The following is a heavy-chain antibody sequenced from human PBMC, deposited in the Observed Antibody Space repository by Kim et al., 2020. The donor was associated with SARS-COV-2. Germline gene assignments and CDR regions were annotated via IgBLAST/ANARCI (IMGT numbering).Heavy chain of an antibody. V-gene: IGHV1-2*02. J-gene: IGHJ4*02. CDR2: INPNSGGT. CDR1: GYTFTGYY. Sequence: ASVKVSCKASGYTFTGYYMHWVRQAPGQGLEWMGWINPNSGGTNYAQKFQGRVTMTRDTSISTAYMELSRLRSDDTAVYYCARAVGATMHFDYWGQGTLVTVSS. D-gene: IGHD5-12*01. CDR3: ARAVGATMHFDY.